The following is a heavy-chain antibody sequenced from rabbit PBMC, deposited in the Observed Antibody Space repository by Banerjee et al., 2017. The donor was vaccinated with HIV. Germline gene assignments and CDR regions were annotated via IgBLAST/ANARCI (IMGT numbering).Heavy chain of an antibody. D-gene: IGHD8-1*01. V-gene: IGHV1S45*01. CDR3: ARDRDTGSVYYFDL. CDR1: GFSFSNKYV. J-gene: IGHJ4*01. Sequence: QEQLEESGGDLVQPEGSLTLTCTASGFSFSNKYVMCWVRQAPGKGLEWIACINSSSGNTVYATWAKGRFTISKTSSTTVTLQMTSLTAADTATYFCARDRDTGSVYYFDLWGPGTLVTVS. CDR2: INSSSGNT.